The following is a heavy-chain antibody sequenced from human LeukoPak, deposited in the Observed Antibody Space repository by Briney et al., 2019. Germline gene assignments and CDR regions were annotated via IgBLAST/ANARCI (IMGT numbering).Heavy chain of an antibody. CDR3: ARDPAGWELPTDY. CDR1: GYTFTGYC. Sequence: GASVKVSCKASGYTFTGYCMHWVRQAPGQGLEWMGWINPNSGGTNYAQKFQGRVTLTRDTSISTAYMELSRLRSDDTAVYYCARDPAGWELPTDYWGQGTLVTVSS. V-gene: IGHV1-2*02. D-gene: IGHD1-26*01. CDR2: INPNSGGT. J-gene: IGHJ4*02.